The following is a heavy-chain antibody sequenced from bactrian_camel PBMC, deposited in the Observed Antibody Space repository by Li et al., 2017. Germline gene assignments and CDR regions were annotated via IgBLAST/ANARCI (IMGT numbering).Heavy chain of an antibody. CDR2: ISYSGEST. J-gene: IGHJ4*01. CDR3: ARGPRVRQGRIST. D-gene: IGHD3*01. V-gene: IGHV3S40*01. CDR1: GFTFNGRT. Sequence: VQLVESGGGLVQPGGSLRLSCAASGFTFNGRTMSWVRQPPGKGLEWVSSISYSGESTFYADSVKGRFTISQDNAKKTVYLQMNNLKPEDTAMYYCARGPRVRQGRISTGARGPRSPSP.